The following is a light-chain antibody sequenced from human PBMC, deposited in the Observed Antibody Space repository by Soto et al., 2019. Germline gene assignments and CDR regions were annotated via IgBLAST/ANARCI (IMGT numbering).Light chain of an antibody. CDR1: QSVSSN. CDR2: GAS. V-gene: IGKV3-15*01. J-gene: IGKJ1*01. CDR3: QQYSNWHPWT. Sequence: EIVLTQSPGSLSLSPGETATLSCRASQSVSSNLAWYQQKPGQATRLLIYGASTRANGIPARFSGRGSGTEFTLTISSLQSEDFAVYYCQQYSNWHPWTFGQGTKVDIK.